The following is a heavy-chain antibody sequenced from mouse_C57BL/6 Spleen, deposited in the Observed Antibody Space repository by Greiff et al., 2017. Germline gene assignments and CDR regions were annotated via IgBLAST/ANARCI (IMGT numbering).Heavy chain of an antibody. J-gene: IGHJ4*01. CDR1: GYTFTSYW. Sequence: QVQLQQSGAELVKPGASVKLSCKASGYTFTSYWMHWVKQRPGRGLEWIGRIDPNSGGTKYNEKFKSKATLTVDKPSSTAYMQLSSLTSEDSAVYYCARREFITTVVAPYYYAMDYWGQGTSVTVSS. V-gene: IGHV1-72*01. D-gene: IGHD1-1*01. CDR3: ARREFITTVVAPYYYAMDY. CDR2: IDPNSGGT.